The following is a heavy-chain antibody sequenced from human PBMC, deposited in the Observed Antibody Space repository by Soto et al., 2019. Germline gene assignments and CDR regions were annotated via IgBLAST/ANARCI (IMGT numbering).Heavy chain of an antibody. CDR1: GYTFSDYY. CDR2: INPNSGGT. J-gene: IGHJ4*02. CDR3: AREPPTAKPEGVNF. D-gene: IGHD1-1*01. V-gene: IGHV1-2*02. Sequence: ASVKVSCKASGYTFSDYYIHWVRQAPGQGLEWMGWINPNSGGTKYAPKFQGGVTMTRDTSITTAYMELSRLRSGDTAVYSCAREPPTAKPEGVNFWGQGTLVTVSS.